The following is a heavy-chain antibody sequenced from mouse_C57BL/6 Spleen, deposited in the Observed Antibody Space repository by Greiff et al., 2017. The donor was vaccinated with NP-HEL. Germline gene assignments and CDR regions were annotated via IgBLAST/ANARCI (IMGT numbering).Heavy chain of an antibody. Sequence: VQLQQSGPELVKPGASVKMSCKASGYAFSSSWMNWVKQRPGQGLEWIGRIYPGGGDTNYNGKFKGKATLTADTSSSTAYMQLSRLTSADSAVYICARSYYSNYEYFDYWGQGTTLTVSS. CDR2: IYPGGGDT. D-gene: IGHD2-5*01. CDR1: GYAFSSSW. V-gene: IGHV1-82*01. J-gene: IGHJ2*01. CDR3: ARSYYSNYEYFDY.